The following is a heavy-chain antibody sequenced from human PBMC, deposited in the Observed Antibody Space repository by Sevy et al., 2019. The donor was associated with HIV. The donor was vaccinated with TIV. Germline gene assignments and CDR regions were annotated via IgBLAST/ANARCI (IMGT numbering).Heavy chain of an antibody. J-gene: IGHJ4*02. CDR3: TRVSREIDY. CDR2: IRSKAYGGPT. V-gene: IGHV3-49*04. CDR1: GFTFGDYD. Sequence: GGSLRLSCTASGFTFGDYDMSWVRQAPGKGLEWVGFIRSKAYGGPTEYAASVKGRFTITRDDSKSIAYLQMNSLKTEDTAVYYCTRVSREIDYWGQGTLVTVSS.